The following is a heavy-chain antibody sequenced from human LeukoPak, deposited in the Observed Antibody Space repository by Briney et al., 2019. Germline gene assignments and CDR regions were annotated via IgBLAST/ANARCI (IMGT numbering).Heavy chain of an antibody. V-gene: IGHV4-59*01. CDR3: ARDELRFLGGYYGMDV. D-gene: IGHD3-3*01. J-gene: IGHJ6*02. CDR1: GGSISSYY. CDR2: IYYSGST. Sequence: SETLSLTCTVSGGSISSYYWSWIRQPPGKGLEWIGYIYYSGSTNYNPSLKSRVTISVDTSKNQFSLKLSSVTAADTAVYYCARDELRFLGGYYGMDVWGQGTTVTVSS.